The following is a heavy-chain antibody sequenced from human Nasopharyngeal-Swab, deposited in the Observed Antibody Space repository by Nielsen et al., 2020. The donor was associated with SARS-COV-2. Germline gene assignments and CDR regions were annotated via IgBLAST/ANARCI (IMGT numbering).Heavy chain of an antibody. D-gene: IGHD2-2*01. Sequence: GESLKISCAASGFTFSNAWMRWVRQAPGKGLEWVGRIKSKTDGGTTDYAAPVKGRFTISRDDSKNTLYLQMNSLKTEDTAVYYCTTEGLDCSSTSCYVRDYYYGMDVWGQGTTVTVSS. CDR1: GFTFSNAW. V-gene: IGHV3-15*01. CDR3: TTEGLDCSSTSCYVRDYYYGMDV. CDR2: IKSKTDGGTT. J-gene: IGHJ6*02.